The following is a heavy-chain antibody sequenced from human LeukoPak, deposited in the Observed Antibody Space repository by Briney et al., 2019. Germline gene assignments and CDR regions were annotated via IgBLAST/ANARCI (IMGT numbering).Heavy chain of an antibody. V-gene: IGHV3-9*01. CDR2: ISWNSGSI. CDR1: GFTFDDYA. Sequence: GGSLRLSCAASGFTFDDYAMHWVRQAPGKGLEWVSGISWNSGSIGYADSVKGRFTISRDNAKNSLYLQMNSLRAEDTALYYCAKAYGDYKPWLGGSFDLWGRGTLVTVSS. D-gene: IGHD4-17*01. J-gene: IGHJ2*01. CDR3: AKAYGDYKPWLGGSFDL.